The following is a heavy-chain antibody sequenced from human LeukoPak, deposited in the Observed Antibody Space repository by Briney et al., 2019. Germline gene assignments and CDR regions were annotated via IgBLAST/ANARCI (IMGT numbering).Heavy chain of an antibody. CDR2: INHSATT. Sequence: PSETLSLTCAVYGGSFGGYYWNWIRQPPGKGLEWIGEINHSATTNYNPFLKSRVTISVDTSKSQFSLNLSSVTAADAAVYYCARSTTTYYDKVSLSHWGQGTLVTVSS. J-gene: IGHJ4*02. CDR1: GGSFGGYY. CDR3: ARSTTTYYDKVSLSH. V-gene: IGHV4-34*01. D-gene: IGHD2/OR15-2a*01.